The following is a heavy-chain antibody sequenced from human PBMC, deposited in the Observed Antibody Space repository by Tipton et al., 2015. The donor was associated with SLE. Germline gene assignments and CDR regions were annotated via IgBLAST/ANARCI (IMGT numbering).Heavy chain of an antibody. CDR2: TYYKSQWFD. D-gene: IGHD5-24*01. V-gene: IGHV6-1*01. Sequence: GLVKPSQTLSLTCVISGDSVSSNTVAWNWIRQSPSRGLEWLGRTYYKSQWFDKYAESVRRRITISPDTANNQFSLHLTSVTHEDTAVFYCARRERSPIWFDPWGQGTLVTVPS. CDR3: ARRERSPIWFDP. CDR1: GDSVSSNTVA. J-gene: IGHJ5*02.